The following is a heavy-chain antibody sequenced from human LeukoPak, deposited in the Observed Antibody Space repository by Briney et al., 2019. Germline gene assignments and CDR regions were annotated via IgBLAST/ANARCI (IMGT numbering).Heavy chain of an antibody. V-gene: IGHV1-46*01. CDR3: ARGDDFWSGPPTPYFDY. D-gene: IGHD3-3*01. Sequence: ASVKVSCKASGYTFTSYYMHWVRQAPGQGLEWMGIINPSGGSTSYAQEFQGRVTMTRDTSTSTVYMELSSLRSEDTAVYYCARGDDFWSGPPTPYFDYWGQGTLATVSS. CDR1: GYTFTSYY. J-gene: IGHJ4*02. CDR2: INPSGGST.